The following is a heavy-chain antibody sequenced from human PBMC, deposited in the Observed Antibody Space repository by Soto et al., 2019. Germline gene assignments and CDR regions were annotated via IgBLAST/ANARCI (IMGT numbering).Heavy chain of an antibody. V-gene: IGHV3-23*01. CDR2: ISNSGGSV. Sequence: EVQLLESGGGLVQPGGSLRLSCAASGFTFSSFAMSWVRQAPGKGLEWVSGISNSGGSVNYADSVKGRFTISRDNSKNTLSLEMNSWRAEDTALYYCAKVKWTYGSVSDIWGQGTMVTVSS. CDR3: AKVKWTYGSVSDI. D-gene: IGHD4-17*01. CDR1: GFTFSSFA. J-gene: IGHJ3*02.